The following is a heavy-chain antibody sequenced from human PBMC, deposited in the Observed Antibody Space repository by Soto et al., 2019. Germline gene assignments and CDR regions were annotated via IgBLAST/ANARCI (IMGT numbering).Heavy chain of an antibody. Sequence: QVQLVESGGGLVKPGGSLRLSCAASGFTFGDYYMSWIRQAPGKGLEWVSYISSSGSTIYYADSVKGRFTISRDNAKNSLYLQMNSLRAEDAAVYYCARVGIVVVPAALDFDYWGQGTLVTVSS. CDR3: ARVGIVVVPAALDFDY. J-gene: IGHJ4*02. V-gene: IGHV3-11*01. D-gene: IGHD2-2*01. CDR1: GFTFGDYY. CDR2: ISSSGSTI.